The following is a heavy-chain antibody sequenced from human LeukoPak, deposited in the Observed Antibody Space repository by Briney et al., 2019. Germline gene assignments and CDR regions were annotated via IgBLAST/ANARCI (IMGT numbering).Heavy chain of an antibody. CDR1: GFTFSSYW. V-gene: IGHV3-7*01. D-gene: IGHD3-3*01. J-gene: IGHJ3*02. CDR2: IKQDGSEK. CDR3: ARGSHLKWSGYSSSAFDI. Sequence: GGSLRLSCAASGFTFSSYWMSWVRQATGKGLEWVANIKQDGSEKYYVDSVKGRFTISRDNAKNSLYLQMNSLRAEDTAVYYCARGSHLKWSGYSSSAFDIWGQGTMVTVSS.